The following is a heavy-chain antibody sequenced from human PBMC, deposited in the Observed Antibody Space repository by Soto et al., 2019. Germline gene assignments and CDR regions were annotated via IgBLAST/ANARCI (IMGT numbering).Heavy chain of an antibody. CDR2: IKTNAEGGTT. D-gene: IGHD6-19*01. CDR1: RFIFSKTW. J-gene: IGHJ5*02. V-gene: IGHV3-15*07. CDR3: TTEFCDSGRYPRIA. Sequence: GGTLRLPWAASRFIFSKTWMNCARQAPGKGLEWVGRIKTNAEGGTTDYAAPVKGRITISRDDSKNTLYLQINSLKTEDVAVYYCTTEFCDSGRYPRIAWGQGT.